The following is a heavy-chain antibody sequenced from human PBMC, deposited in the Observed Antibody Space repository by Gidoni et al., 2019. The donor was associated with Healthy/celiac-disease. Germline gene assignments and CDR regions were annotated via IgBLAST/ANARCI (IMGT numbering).Heavy chain of an antibody. D-gene: IGHD1-26*01. V-gene: IGHV3-9*01. CDR3: AKDKVAVVGATTQFDY. Sequence: EVQLVESGGGLVQPGRSLRLSCAASGFTFGDYAMHWVRQVLGQCLEWVSGIRLNSGSIGYADSVKGRLTISRDNAKNSLYLQMNSLRAEDTALYYCAKDKVAVVGATTQFDYWGQGTLVTVSS. CDR1: GFTFGDYA. CDR2: IRLNSGSI. J-gene: IGHJ4*02.